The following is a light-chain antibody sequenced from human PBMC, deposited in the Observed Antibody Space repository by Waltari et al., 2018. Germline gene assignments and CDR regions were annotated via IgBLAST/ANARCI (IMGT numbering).Light chain of an antibody. Sequence: DIVMTQSPDSLAVSLGERATINCKSSPSLLHRSNNKNYLAWYQQKPGQPPELLFYWASTRESGVPDRFSGSGSGTDFTLTISSLQAEDVAVFYCQQYYSPPWTFGQGTKVEIK. J-gene: IGKJ1*01. V-gene: IGKV4-1*01. CDR3: QQYYSPPWT. CDR1: PSLLHRSNNKNY. CDR2: WAS.